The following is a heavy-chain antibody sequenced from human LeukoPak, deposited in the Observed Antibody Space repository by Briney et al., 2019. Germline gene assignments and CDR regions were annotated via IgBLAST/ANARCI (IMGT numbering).Heavy chain of an antibody. J-gene: IGHJ4*02. Sequence: GGSLRLSCAASGFTFSSYAMSWVRQAPGKGLEWVSAISGSGGSTYYADSVKGRFTISRDNSKNTLYLQMNSLRAEDTAVHYCAKDPIKSITMVRGVIPNPTYFDYWGQGTLVTVSS. CDR2: ISGSGGST. CDR1: GFTFSSYA. V-gene: IGHV3-23*01. CDR3: AKDPIKSITMVRGVIPNPTYFDY. D-gene: IGHD3-10*01.